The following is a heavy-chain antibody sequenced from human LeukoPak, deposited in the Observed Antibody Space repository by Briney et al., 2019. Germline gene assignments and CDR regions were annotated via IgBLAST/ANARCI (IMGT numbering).Heavy chain of an antibody. V-gene: IGHV3-30*02. CDR3: ARGGSSWYMGYFDY. D-gene: IGHD6-13*01. CDR1: GFTFGSFG. CDR2: IRYDGSDK. J-gene: IGHJ4*02. Sequence: GGSLRISCAASGFTFGSFGMHWVRQAPGKGLEWLTFIRYDGSDKYYVDSVRGRFTIARDNSKNTLYLEMKSLRFEDTAVYYCARGGSSWYMGYFDYWGQGTLVTVSS.